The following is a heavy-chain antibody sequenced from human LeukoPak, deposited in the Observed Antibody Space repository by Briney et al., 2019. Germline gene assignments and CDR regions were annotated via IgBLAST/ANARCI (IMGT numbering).Heavy chain of an antibody. CDR3: AKEAEHQLLSF. V-gene: IGHV3-30*02. CDR1: GFTFGGYG. CDR2: IRYDGTNK. J-gene: IGHJ4*02. D-gene: IGHD1-26*01. Sequence: GGSLRLSCTASGFTFGGYGMHWVRQAPGKGLEWVAFIRYDGTNKYYGDSVKGRFTVSRDNPKNTLYPQMNSLRAEDTAVYYCAKEAEHQLLSFWGQGTLVTVSS.